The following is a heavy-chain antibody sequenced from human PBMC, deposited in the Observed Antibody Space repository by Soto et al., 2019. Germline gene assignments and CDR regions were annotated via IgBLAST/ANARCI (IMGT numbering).Heavy chain of an antibody. D-gene: IGHD6-13*01. Sequence: EVQLVESGGGLVQPGGSLRLSCAASGFTVSSNYMSWVRQAPGKGLEWVSVIYSGGSTYYADSVKGRVTISRHNSKNTLYLQMNSLRAEDTAVYYCARGYSSRWIDYWGQGTLVTVSS. CDR1: GFTVSSNY. CDR2: IYSGGST. CDR3: ARGYSSRWIDY. V-gene: IGHV3-53*04. J-gene: IGHJ4*02.